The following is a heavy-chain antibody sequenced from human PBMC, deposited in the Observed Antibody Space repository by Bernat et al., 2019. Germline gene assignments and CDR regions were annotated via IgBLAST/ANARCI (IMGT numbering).Heavy chain of an antibody. CDR2: IYHSGRT. CDR1: GGSISSGGYS. Sequence: QLQLQESGSGLVKPSQTLSLTCAVSGGSISSGGYSWSWIRQPPGKGLEWIGYIYHSGRTYYNPSLKSRVTMSVDRSKNQFSMKLSSVTAADTAVYYCARARRYSYGHWHFDYWGQGTLVTVSS. CDR3: ARARRYSYGHWHFDY. V-gene: IGHV4-30-2*01. D-gene: IGHD5-18*01. J-gene: IGHJ4*02.